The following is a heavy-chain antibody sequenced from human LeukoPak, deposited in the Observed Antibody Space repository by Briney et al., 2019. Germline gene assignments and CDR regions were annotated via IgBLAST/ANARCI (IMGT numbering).Heavy chain of an antibody. CDR3: ARDQRGFSYSKYYFDD. J-gene: IGHJ4*02. D-gene: IGHD5-18*01. Sequence: GGSLRLSCAASGFSFSSYGMHWVRQAPGKGLEWVAVIWYDGTNKYYADSVKGRFTISRDNSKNTLYLRMNSLRAEDTAVYYCARDQRGFSYSKYYFDDWGQGTLVTVSS. V-gene: IGHV3-33*01. CDR1: GFSFSSYG. CDR2: IWYDGTNK.